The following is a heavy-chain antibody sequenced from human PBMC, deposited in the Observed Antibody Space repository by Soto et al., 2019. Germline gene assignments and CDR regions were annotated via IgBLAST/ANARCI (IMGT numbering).Heavy chain of an antibody. CDR3: ARRYSSAFDI. J-gene: IGHJ3*02. CDR1: GGSISSYY. V-gene: IGHV4-59*08. CDR2: IYYSGST. D-gene: IGHD6-13*01. Sequence: SETLCLTCPGSGGSISSYYWSWIRQPPGKGLEWIGYIYYSGSTNYNPSLKSRVTISVDTSKNQFSLKLSSVTAADTAVYYCARRYSSAFDIWGQGTMVT.